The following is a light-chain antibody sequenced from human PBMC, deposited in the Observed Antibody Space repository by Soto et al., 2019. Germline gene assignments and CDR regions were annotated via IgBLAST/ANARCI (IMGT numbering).Light chain of an antibody. J-gene: IGLJ2*01. Sequence: SYELTQPPSVSVAPGQTATVTCGADNIGSKSVHWYQKKAGQAPLLVVFADSDRPPGIPARFSASNSGNTATLTISMVEDGDEADYYCHVWDISAEQVVFGGGTKLTVL. V-gene: IGLV3-21*02. CDR2: ADS. CDR1: NIGSKS. CDR3: HVWDISAEQVV.